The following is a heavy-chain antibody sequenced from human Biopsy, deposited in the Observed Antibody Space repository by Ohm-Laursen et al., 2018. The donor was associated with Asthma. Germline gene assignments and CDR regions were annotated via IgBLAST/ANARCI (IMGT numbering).Heavy chain of an antibody. Sequence: GASVKVSCKASGYTFISYAIHWVRQAPGQRLEWMGWINAGNGNTKYSQKFQGRVTITRGTSASTAYMELSSLRSEDTAVYYCARTYYDFLTGQVNDAFDIWGQGTMVTVS. CDR1: GYTFISYA. V-gene: IGHV1-3*01. CDR2: INAGNGNT. CDR3: ARTYYDFLTGQVNDAFDI. D-gene: IGHD3-9*01. J-gene: IGHJ3*02.